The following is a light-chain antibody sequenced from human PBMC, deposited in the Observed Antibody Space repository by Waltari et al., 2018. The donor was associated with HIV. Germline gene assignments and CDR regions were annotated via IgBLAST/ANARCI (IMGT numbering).Light chain of an antibody. CDR1: SGRVASNY. J-gene: IGLJ3*02. CDR2: KDD. CDR3: QSFHGITAV. V-gene: IGLV6-57*02. Sequence: NFMLTPPHSVSASPGKTVTISCTGSSGRVASNYVQWYQQRPGSAPTTVIYKDDQRPSGVPDRFSGSINSSSNSASLTISGLKTEDEADYYCQSFHGITAVFGGGTKLTVL.